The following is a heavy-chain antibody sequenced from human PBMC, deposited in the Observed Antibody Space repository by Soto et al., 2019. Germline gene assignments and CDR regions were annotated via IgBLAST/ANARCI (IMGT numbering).Heavy chain of an antibody. CDR2: VYYSGST. CDR3: ARDSSGSYPTFDY. J-gene: IGHJ4*02. CDR1: GGSISSGGYY. Sequence: QVQLQESGPGLVKPSQTLSLTCTVSGGSISSGGYYWSWIRQHPGKGLEWIGYVYYSGSTYYNPSLPSRVTIAVDTSKNPFSLKLSSVTAADTAVYYCARDSSGSYPTFDYWGQGTLVTVSS. D-gene: IGHD1-26*01. V-gene: IGHV4-31*03.